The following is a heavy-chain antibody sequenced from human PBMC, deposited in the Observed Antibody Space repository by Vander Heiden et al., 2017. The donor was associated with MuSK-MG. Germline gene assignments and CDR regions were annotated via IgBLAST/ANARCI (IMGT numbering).Heavy chain of an antibody. V-gene: IGHV3-23*01. CDR2: ISGSGGST. Sequence: EVQLLESGGGLVQPGGSLRLSCAASGFTFSSYAMSWVRQAPGKGLEGVSAISGSGGSTYYADSVKGRFTISRDKSKNTLYLQMNSLRAEDTAVYYCASRGIAAAGGYYYYYYMDVWGKGTTVTVSS. D-gene: IGHD6-13*01. CDR1: GFTFSSYA. CDR3: ASRGIAAAGGYYYYYYMDV. J-gene: IGHJ6*03.